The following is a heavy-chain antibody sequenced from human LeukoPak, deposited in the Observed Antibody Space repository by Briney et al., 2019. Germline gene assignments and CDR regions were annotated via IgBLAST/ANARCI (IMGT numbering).Heavy chain of an antibody. CDR1: GYTFTSYG. V-gene: IGHV1-18*01. J-gene: IGHJ5*02. Sequence: ASVKVSCKASGYTFTSYGISWVRQAPGQGLEWMGWISASNGYTNYAQKLQGRVTMTTDTSTSTAYMELRRLRSDDTAVYYCARDVGGRYQLRWFDPWGQGTLVTVSS. D-gene: IGHD2-2*01. CDR3: ARDVGGRYQLRWFDP. CDR2: ISASNGYT.